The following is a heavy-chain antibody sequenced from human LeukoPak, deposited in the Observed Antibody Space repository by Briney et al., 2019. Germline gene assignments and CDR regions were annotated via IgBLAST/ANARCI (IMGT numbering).Heavy chain of an antibody. CDR2: IWYDGSNE. CDR1: GFTFSNYA. Sequence: GGSLRLSCAASGFTFSNYAMNWVRQAPGKGLEWVSVIWYDGSNEYYADSVKGRFTISRDNSKNTLYLQMNSLRAEDTAVYYCARVNYGSDYWGQGTLVTVSA. V-gene: IGHV3-33*01. J-gene: IGHJ4*02. CDR3: ARVNYGSDY. D-gene: IGHD3-10*01.